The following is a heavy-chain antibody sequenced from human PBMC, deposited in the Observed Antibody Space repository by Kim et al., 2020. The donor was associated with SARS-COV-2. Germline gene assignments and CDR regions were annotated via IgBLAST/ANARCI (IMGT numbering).Heavy chain of an antibody. CDR1: EFTFTSSI. D-gene: IGHD6-19*01. J-gene: IGHJ4*02. CDR2: MSFDGFSK. Sequence: GGSLRLSCVTSEFTFTSSILHWVRQAPGKGLEWVAAMSFDGFSKYFVDSVKGRFTISRDNSKNTMYLELNSLRPDDSAVYYCAREGGSSGRCVYFDSWGQGTLVTVSS. CDR3: AREGGSSGRCVYFDS. V-gene: IGHV3-30*04.